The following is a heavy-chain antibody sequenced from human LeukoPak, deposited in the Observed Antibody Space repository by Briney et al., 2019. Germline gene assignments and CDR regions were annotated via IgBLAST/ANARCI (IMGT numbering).Heavy chain of an antibody. CDR1: GFTFSSYW. CDR2: IKQDGSEK. CDR3: VTYYYGSGIFARYYYYYMDV. V-gene: IGHV3-7*01. D-gene: IGHD3-10*01. J-gene: IGHJ6*03. Sequence: GVSLRLSCAASGFTFSSYWMSWVRQAPGKGLEWVANIKQDGSEKYYVDSVKGRFTISRDNSKNTLYLQMNSLRAEDTAVYYCVTYYYGSGIFARYYYYYMDVWGKGTTVTVSS.